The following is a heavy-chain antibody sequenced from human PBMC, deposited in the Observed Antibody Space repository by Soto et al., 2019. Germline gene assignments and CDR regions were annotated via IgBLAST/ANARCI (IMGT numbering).Heavy chain of an antibody. CDR1: GFIFSNYA. CDR3: ARDPIPEVAAHIYYFDY. V-gene: IGHV3-33*01. J-gene: IGHJ4*02. Sequence: PGGSLRLSCAASGFIFSNYAMHWVRQAPGKGLEWVAVVWYDGSNKYYADSMKGRCTISRDNSRNTLYLQMNSLRAEDTAVYYCARDPIPEVAAHIYYFDYWGQGTLVTVSS. D-gene: IGHD2-15*01. CDR2: VWYDGSNK.